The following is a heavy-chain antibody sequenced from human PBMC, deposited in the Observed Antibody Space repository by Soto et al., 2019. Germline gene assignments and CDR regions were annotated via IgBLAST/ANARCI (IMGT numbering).Heavy chain of an antibody. Sequence: VQLVESGGGLEQPGQSLRLSCKTSGYSFEGYGVSWFRRAPGKGLEWVALIRSRSYGGAADYAASVMGRFTMSRDDPRSIAYLQMNSLKIEDTAVYYCTRIYGSGTYLPDFWGQGTLVTVSS. CDR2: IRSRSYGGAA. V-gene: IGHV3-49*03. CDR1: GYSFEGYG. J-gene: IGHJ4*02. CDR3: TRIYGSGTYLPDF. D-gene: IGHD3-10*01.